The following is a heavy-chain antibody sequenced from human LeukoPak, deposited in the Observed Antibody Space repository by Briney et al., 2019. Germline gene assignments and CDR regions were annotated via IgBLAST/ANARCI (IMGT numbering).Heavy chain of an antibody. CDR1: GFTFNNYA. Sequence: PGGSLRHSCTASGFTFNNYAMSWVRQAPGKGLEYVSSISGSGARTDYADSVKGRFTISNDKSKNTLHLQMNSLRAEDTAVYYCAKHGHRNDYQFNYMDVWAKGTTVTVSS. V-gene: IGHV3-23*01. CDR3: AKHGHRNDYQFNYMDV. CDR2: ISGSGART. J-gene: IGHJ6*03. D-gene: IGHD5-12*01.